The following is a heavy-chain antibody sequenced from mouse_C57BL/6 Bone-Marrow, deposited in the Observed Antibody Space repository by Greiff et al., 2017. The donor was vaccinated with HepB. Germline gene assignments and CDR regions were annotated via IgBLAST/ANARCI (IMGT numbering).Heavy chain of an antibody. CDR2: ISSGSSTI. Sequence: EVQGVESGGGLVKPGGSLKLSCAASGFTFSDYGMHWVRQAPEKGLEWVAYISSGSSTIYYADTVKGRFTISRDNAKNTLFLQMTSLRSEDTAMYYCARGGITTVVPSYWYFDVWGTGTTVTVSS. D-gene: IGHD1-1*01. CDR3: ARGGITTVVPSYWYFDV. V-gene: IGHV5-17*01. CDR1: GFTFSDYG. J-gene: IGHJ1*03.